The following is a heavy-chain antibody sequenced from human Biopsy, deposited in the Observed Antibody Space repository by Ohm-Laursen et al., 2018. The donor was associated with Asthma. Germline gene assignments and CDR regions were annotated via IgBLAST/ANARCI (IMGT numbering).Heavy chain of an antibody. CDR1: GGSISNSNYY. Sequence: SDTLSLTCTVSGGSISNSNYYWGWIRQSPGKGLEWIGSLHYSGSPYYTFYNPSLESRVTISLDASKNEFSLRLAYVTAADTARYYCVRQSGYRSGWPKLLFVYYGMDVWGPGTTVTVSS. J-gene: IGHJ6*02. D-gene: IGHD6-19*01. V-gene: IGHV4-39*01. CDR2: LHYSGSPYYT. CDR3: VRQSGYRSGWPKLLFVYYGMDV.